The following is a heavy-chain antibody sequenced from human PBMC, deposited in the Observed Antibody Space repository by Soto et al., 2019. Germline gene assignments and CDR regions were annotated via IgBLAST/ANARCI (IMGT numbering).Heavy chain of an antibody. CDR2: VYYTGST. D-gene: IGHD6-19*01. J-gene: IGHJ4*02. CDR3: ARSVAVPGAHIDY. CDR1: GGSISGSY. V-gene: IGHV4-59*01. Sequence: SETLSLTFSVSGGSISGSYWSWIRQSPGKGLEWLGYVYYTGSTNYSPSLRSRVSISVDTSKNEFSLRLSSVTDADTAVYFCARSVAVPGAHIDYWGQGTQVTVS.